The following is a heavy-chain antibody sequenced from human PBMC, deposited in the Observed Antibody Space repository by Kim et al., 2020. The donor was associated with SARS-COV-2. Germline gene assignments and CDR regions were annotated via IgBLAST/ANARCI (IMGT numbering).Heavy chain of an antibody. Sequence: SETLSLTCAVYGGSFSGYYWSWIRQPPGKGLEWIGEINHSGSTNYNPSLKSRVTISVDTSKNQFSLKLSSVTAADTAVYYCASVGRGMVRGVITSYYYGMDVWGQGTTVTVSS. J-gene: IGHJ6*02. CDR3: ASVGRGMVRGVITSYYYGMDV. CDR1: GGSFSGYY. D-gene: IGHD3-10*01. V-gene: IGHV4-34*01. CDR2: INHSGST.